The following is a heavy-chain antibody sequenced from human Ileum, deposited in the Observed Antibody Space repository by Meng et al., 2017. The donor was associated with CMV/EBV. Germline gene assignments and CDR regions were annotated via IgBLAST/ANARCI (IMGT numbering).Heavy chain of an antibody. V-gene: IGHV4-34*01. CDR2: VHHSGIT. CDR3: ATNSEDY. D-gene: IGHD4-23*01. CDR1: GGSFSDYY. J-gene: IGHJ4*02. Sequence: QVQLQQWGAGLLKPSETLSLTCAVYGGSFSDYYGIWIRQSPGKGLEWIGEVHHSGITNYNPSLKSRVTISVDTSKNQFFLKLTSVTAADTGLYYCATNSEDYWGQGTLVTVSS.